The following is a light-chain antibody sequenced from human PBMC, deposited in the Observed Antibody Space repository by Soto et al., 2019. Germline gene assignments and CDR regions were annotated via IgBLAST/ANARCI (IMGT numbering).Light chain of an antibody. CDR2: RTF. Sequence: EIFLTQSRSTLSLSPVQIATLSCRASQSIASSYLAWYQQKPGQPPRLLLYRTFNRATGIPDRFSGSGSGTDFTLTISRLEPEDFAVYYCQQYGSSPITFGQGTRLEIK. V-gene: IGKV3-20*01. J-gene: IGKJ5*01. CDR1: QSIASSY. CDR3: QQYGSSPIT.